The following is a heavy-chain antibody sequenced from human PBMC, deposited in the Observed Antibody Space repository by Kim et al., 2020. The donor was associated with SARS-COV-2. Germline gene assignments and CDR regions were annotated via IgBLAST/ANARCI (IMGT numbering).Heavy chain of an antibody. D-gene: IGHD1-26*01. V-gene: IGHV1-2*06. J-gene: IGHJ3*02. CDR3: AKDCGLGGARDI. Sequence: ASVKVSCKASGYTFTDYYIQWVRQAPGQGLEWMGRIHAKSGITNYVEKFRGRVTMTRDTSISTAYMELSSPRSDDTAMYYCAKDCGLGGARDIWGQGTMVTVSS. CDR1: GYTFTDYY. CDR2: IHAKSGIT.